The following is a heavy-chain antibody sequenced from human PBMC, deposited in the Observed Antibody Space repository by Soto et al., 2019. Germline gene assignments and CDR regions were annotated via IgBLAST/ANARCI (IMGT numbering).Heavy chain of an antibody. J-gene: IGHJ4*02. CDR3: ARSPLTTDEFDH. Sequence: GGSLRLSCAASGFTFSRYTMHWVRQVPGKGLEWVSNIYVDGNHKFYADSVRGRFTISRDNSKNALYLQMDSLRVEDTAIYYCARSPLTTDEFDHWGQGTLVTVSS. V-gene: IGHV3-33*01. CDR1: GFTFSRYT. D-gene: IGHD1-1*01. CDR2: IYVDGNHK.